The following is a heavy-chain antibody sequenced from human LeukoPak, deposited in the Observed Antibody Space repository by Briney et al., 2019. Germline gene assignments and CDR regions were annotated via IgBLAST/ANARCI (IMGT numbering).Heavy chain of an antibody. D-gene: IGHD6-13*01. CDR3: AKRHSSSWYF. V-gene: IGHV3-23*01. CDR1: GFTFSSFG. CDR2: ISGSGGST. J-gene: IGHJ4*02. Sequence: GGSLRLSCAASGFTFSSFGMSWVRQAPGKGLEWVSAISGSGGSTYYADSVKGRFTISRDNSKNTLYLQMDSLRAEDTAVYYCAKRHSSSWYFWGQGTLVTVSS.